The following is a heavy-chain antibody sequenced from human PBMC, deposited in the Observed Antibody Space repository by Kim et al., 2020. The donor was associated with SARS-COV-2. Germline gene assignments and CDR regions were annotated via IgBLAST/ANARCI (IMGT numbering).Heavy chain of an antibody. Sequence: SETLSLTCAVSGGSISSSNWWSWVRQPPGKGLEWIGEIYHSGSTNYNPSLKSRVTISVDKSKNQFSLKLSSVTAADTAVYYCARSVRGLRFLGIYYYYGMDVWGQGTTVTVSS. J-gene: IGHJ6*02. CDR2: IYHSGST. V-gene: IGHV4-4*02. CDR1: GGSISSSNW. CDR3: ARSVRGLRFLGIYYYYGMDV. D-gene: IGHD4-17*01.